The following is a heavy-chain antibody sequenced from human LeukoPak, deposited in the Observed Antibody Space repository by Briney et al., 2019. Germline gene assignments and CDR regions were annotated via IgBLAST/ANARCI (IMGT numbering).Heavy chain of an antibody. Sequence: SQTLSLTCTVSGGSISSGASDWGWIRQHPKRGLEWVGYINHSGSTYYNPSLGSRVTMSVDTSKNQFSLKLSSVTAADSAVYYCARAARWGFTMIVVPFFYFDLWGRGTLVTVSS. J-gene: IGHJ2*01. CDR2: INHSGST. D-gene: IGHD3-22*01. CDR3: ARAARWGFTMIVVPFFYFDL. CDR1: GGSISSGASD. V-gene: IGHV4-31*03.